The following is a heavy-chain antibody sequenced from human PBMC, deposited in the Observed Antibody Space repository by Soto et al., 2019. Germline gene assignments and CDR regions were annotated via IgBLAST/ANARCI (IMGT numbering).Heavy chain of an antibody. V-gene: IGHV4-39*01. CDR3: ARQEYGSGHFDC. CDR1: GGSISSSSYY. D-gene: IGHD3-10*01. CDR2: IYYSGST. Sequence: SETLSLTCTVSGGSISSSSYYWGWIRQPPGKGLEWIGSIYYSGSTYYNPSLKSRVTISVDTSKNQFSLKLSSVTAADTAVYYCARQEYGSGHFDCWGQGTLVT. J-gene: IGHJ4*02.